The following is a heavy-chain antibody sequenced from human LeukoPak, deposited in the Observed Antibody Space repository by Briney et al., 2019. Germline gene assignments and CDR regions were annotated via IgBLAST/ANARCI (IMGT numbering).Heavy chain of an antibody. Sequence: GGSLRLSCAASGFTFSDRYMSWIRQAPGKGLEWVSYISSSGSTIYYADSVKGRFTISRDNAKNSLYLQMNSLRAEDTAVYYCASEGYYDSSGYYGYWGQGTLVTVSS. J-gene: IGHJ4*02. V-gene: IGHV3-11*01. CDR1: GFTFSDRY. D-gene: IGHD3-22*01. CDR3: ASEGYYDSSGYYGY. CDR2: ISSSGSTI.